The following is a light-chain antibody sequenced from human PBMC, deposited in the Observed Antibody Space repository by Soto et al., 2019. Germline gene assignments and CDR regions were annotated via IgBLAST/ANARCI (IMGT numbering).Light chain of an antibody. CDR2: AAS. Sequence: DIQMTQSPSSLSASVGDRVTITCRARQNIDHHLNWYQHKPGRAPKLLMDAASRMQSGVPSRFSVSGTGTEFTLIINSLQPEDFATYYCQQSYSTTWTFGQGTRVEVK. V-gene: IGKV1-39*01. CDR1: QNIDHH. J-gene: IGKJ1*01. CDR3: QQSYSTTWT.